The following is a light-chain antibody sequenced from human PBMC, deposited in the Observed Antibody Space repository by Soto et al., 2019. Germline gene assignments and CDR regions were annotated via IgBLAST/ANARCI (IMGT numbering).Light chain of an antibody. J-gene: IGKJ4*01. CDR1: QDIGNW. Sequence: DIQMTQSPSSVSASVGDRVIITCRASQDIGNWLAWYQQKPGKAPNLLIYAASILHSGVPSRFSGSGSGTDFTLTVYTLQPEDFATYYCQQSKAFPLTFGGGTQVEIK. CDR2: AAS. CDR3: QQSKAFPLT. V-gene: IGKV1D-12*01.